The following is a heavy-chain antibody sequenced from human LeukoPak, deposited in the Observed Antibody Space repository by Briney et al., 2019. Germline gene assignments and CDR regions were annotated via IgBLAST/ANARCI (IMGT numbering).Heavy chain of an antibody. Sequence: ASVKVSCKASGYTFTGYYMHCVRQAPGQGLEWMGWINPNSGGTNYAQKFQGRVTMTRDTSISTAYMELSRLRSDDTAVYYCARDIGGNLDWFDPWGQGTLVTVSS. CDR3: ARDIGGNLDWFDP. V-gene: IGHV1-2*02. CDR2: INPNSGGT. D-gene: IGHD4-23*01. J-gene: IGHJ5*02. CDR1: GYTFTGYY.